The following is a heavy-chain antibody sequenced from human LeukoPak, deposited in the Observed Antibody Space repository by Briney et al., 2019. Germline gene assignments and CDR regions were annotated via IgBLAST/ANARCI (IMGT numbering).Heavy chain of an antibody. V-gene: IGHV3-7*01. CDR3: ARGGYLPDYYFDY. CDR1: GFTFSSYW. D-gene: IGHD3-22*01. Sequence: PGGSVRLSCAASGFTFSSYWMSWVRQAPGKGLEWVTNIKQDGSEKYYVDSVKGRFTISRDNAKNSLYLQMNSLRAEDTAVYYCARGGYLPDYYFDYWGQGNLVNVSS. J-gene: IGHJ4*02. CDR2: IKQDGSEK.